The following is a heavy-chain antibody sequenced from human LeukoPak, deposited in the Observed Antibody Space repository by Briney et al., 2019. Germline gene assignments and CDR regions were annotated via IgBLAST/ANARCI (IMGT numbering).Heavy chain of an antibody. CDR2: IWYDGSNK. J-gene: IGHJ5*02. Sequence: GGSLRLSCAASGFTFSDHGMHWVRQAPGKRLEWVAVIWYDGSNKYYADSVKGRFTISRDNSKNTLYLQMNSLRAEDTAVYYCARDYDFWSGYSDPLWFDPWGQGTLVTVSS. CDR3: ARDYDFWSGYSDPLWFDP. CDR1: GFTFSDHG. V-gene: IGHV3-33*08. D-gene: IGHD3-3*01.